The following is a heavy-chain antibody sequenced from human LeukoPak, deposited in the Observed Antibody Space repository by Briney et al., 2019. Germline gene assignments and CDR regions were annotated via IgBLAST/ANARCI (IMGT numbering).Heavy chain of an antibody. V-gene: IGHV4-34*01. Sequence: SETLSLTCAVYGGSFSGYYWSWIRQPPGKGLEWIGEINHSGSTNYNPSLKSRVTISVDTSKNQFSLKLSSVTAADTAVYYCARRENYYDSSGYYVGDFDYWGQGTLVTVSS. CDR2: INHSGST. CDR1: GGSFSGYY. D-gene: IGHD3-22*01. J-gene: IGHJ4*02. CDR3: ARRENYYDSSGYYVGDFDY.